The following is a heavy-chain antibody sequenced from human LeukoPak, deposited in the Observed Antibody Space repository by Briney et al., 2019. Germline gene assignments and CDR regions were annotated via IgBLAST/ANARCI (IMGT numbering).Heavy chain of an antibody. V-gene: IGHV1-2*02. CDR1: GYTFTGYY. CDR2: INPNSGGT. J-gene: IGHJ4*02. Sequence: ASVKVSCKASGYTFTGYYMHWVRQAPGQGLEWMGWINPNSGGTNYAQKFQGRVTMTRDTSTSTVYMELSRLRSEDTAVYYCARGGGLGGPGGFDYWGQGTRVTVSS. CDR3: ARGGGLGGPGGFDY. D-gene: IGHD3-16*01.